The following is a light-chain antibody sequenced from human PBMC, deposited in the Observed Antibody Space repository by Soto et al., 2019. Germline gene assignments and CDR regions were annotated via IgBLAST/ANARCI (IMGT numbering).Light chain of an antibody. Sequence: QSVLTQPASVSGSPGQSITISCTGTSSDVGGYNYVSWYQQYPGKAPKLMIYEVSNRPSGVSNRFSGSKSGNTASLTISGLQAEVEADYYCSSYASSRDVFFGGGTKLTVL. CDR2: EVS. J-gene: IGLJ2*01. CDR3: SSYASSRDVF. V-gene: IGLV2-14*01. CDR1: SSDVGGYNY.